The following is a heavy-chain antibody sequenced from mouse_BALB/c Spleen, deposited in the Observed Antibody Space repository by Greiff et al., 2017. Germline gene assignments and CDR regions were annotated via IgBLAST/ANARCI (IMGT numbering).Heavy chain of an antibody. CDR2: ISDGGSYT. V-gene: IGHV5-4*02. CDR1: GFAFSSYD. J-gene: IGHJ3*01. Sequence: EVQGVESGGGLVKPGGSLKLSCAASGFAFSSYDMSWVRQTPEKRLEWVAYISDGGSYTYYPDSVKGRFTISRDNAKNNLYLQMSSLKSEDTAMYYCARDKDYRSAWFAYWGQGTLVTVSA. CDR3: ARDKDYRSAWFAY. D-gene: IGHD2-14*01.